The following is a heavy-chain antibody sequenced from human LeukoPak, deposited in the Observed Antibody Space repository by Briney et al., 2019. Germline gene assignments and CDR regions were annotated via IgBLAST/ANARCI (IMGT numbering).Heavy chain of an antibody. CDR1: GGSISSYY. V-gene: IGHV4-59*01. D-gene: IGHD4-23*01. Sequence: PSETLSLTCTVSGGSISSYYWSWIRQPPGKGLEWIGYIYYSGSTNYNPSLKSRVTISVDTSKNQFSLKLSSVTAADTAVYYCARTLLALTYYGGNSEAFDIWGQGTTVTVSS. J-gene: IGHJ3*02. CDR3: ARTLLALTYYGGNSEAFDI. CDR2: IYYSGST.